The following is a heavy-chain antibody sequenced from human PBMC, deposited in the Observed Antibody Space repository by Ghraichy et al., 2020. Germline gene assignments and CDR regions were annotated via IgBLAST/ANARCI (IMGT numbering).Heavy chain of an antibody. V-gene: IGHV3-13*01. CDR2: IGTAGDT. CDR1: GFTFSSYD. CDR3: AREIEAAGHWYFDL. D-gene: IGHD6-13*01. J-gene: IGHJ2*01. Sequence: GGSLRLSCAASGFTFSSYDMHWVRQSTGKGLEWVSGIGTAGDTYYPGSVKGRFTISRENAKNSLYLQMNSLRAGDTAVYYWAREIEAAGHWYFDLWGRGTLVTVSS.